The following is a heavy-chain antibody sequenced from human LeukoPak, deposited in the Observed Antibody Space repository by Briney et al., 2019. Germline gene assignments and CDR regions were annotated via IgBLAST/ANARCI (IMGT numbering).Heavy chain of an antibody. D-gene: IGHD2-8*01. V-gene: IGHV3-21*01. J-gene: IGHJ4*02. CDR3: ARAERTNHIDY. CDR2: ISSSSSYI. CDR1: VVTFSSYS. Sequence: GASLRLSCAAPVVTFSSYSVNWVREAPWKGLEWVSSISSSSSYIYYADSVKGRFTISRDNAKNSLYLQMNSLRAEDTAVYYCARAERTNHIDYWGQGTLVTVSS.